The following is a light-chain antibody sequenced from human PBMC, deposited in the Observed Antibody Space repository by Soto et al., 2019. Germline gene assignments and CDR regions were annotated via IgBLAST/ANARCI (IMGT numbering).Light chain of an antibody. CDR1: QGISSA. Sequence: IQLTQSPSSLSASVGNRVTITCRASQGISSALAWYQQKPGKAPKLLIYDASTLESGVPSRFSGSGSGTDFTLTISSLQPEDFATYYCQQFNSYPITFGQGTRLEIK. CDR2: DAS. V-gene: IGKV1-13*02. J-gene: IGKJ5*01. CDR3: QQFNSYPIT.